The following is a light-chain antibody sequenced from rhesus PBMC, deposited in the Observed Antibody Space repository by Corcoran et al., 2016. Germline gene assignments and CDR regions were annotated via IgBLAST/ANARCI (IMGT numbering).Light chain of an antibody. Sequence: DIQMTQSPSSLSASVGDTVTITCRASQSISSWLDWYQQKPGKAPKLLIYKASSLQSGVPSRFSGSGSRTDFTLTISSLQPEDFATYYCLQYSTSPLTFGGGTKVELK. V-gene: IGKV1-22*01. CDR3: LQYSTSPLT. CDR1: QSISSW. J-gene: IGKJ4*01. CDR2: KAS.